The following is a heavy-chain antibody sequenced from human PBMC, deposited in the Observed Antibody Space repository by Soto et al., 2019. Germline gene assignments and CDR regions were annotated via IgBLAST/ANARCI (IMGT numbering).Heavy chain of an antibody. CDR3: ARHTPAISISDH. Sequence: PSETLSLTCTVSGGSISSSSYYWGWIRQPPGKGLEWIGSIYYSGSPYYTPSLKSRVTISVDTSKNQFSLKLSSVTAADTAVYYCARHTPAISISDHWGQGTLVPVSS. CDR1: GGSISSSSYY. J-gene: IGHJ4*02. CDR2: IYYSGSP. D-gene: IGHD2-15*01. V-gene: IGHV4-39*01.